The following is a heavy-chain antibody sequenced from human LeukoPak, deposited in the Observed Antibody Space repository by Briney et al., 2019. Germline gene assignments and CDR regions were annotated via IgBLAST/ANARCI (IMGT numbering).Heavy chain of an antibody. CDR3: ARRFDY. Sequence: GGSLRLSCATSGFTFSSHWMSWVRQAPGKGLEWISSIGRSGSPVYNADSLKGRFSISRDNAKNSLYLQLNSLRAEDTAVYYCARRFDYWGQGTLVTVSS. V-gene: IGHV3-48*03. CDR1: GFTFSSHW. CDR2: IGRSGSPV. J-gene: IGHJ4*02.